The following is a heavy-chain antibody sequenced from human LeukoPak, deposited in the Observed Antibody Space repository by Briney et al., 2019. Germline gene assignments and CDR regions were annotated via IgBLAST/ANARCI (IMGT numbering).Heavy chain of an antibody. CDR1: GYSFTSYW. Sequence: GESLKISCKGSGYSFTSYWIGWVRQLPGKGLEWMGIIYPGDSDTRYSPSFQGQVTISVDKSISTAYLQGSSLKASDTAMYYCANLPFEGSGFPPYYFDYWGQGTLVTVSS. CDR3: ANLPFEGSGFPPYYFDY. J-gene: IGHJ4*02. D-gene: IGHD6-19*01. CDR2: IYPGDSDT. V-gene: IGHV5-51*01.